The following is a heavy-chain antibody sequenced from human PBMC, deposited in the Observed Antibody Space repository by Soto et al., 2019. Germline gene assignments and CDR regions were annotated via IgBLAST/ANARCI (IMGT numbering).Heavy chain of an antibody. CDR1: GYTCTSYG. V-gene: IGHV1-18*01. CDR3: ARGSWDVLVVSALDY. CDR2: ISAYNGNT. J-gene: IGHJ4*02. Sequence: ASVKVSCKASGYTCTSYGISWVRQAPGQGLEWMGWISAYNGNTNYAQKLQGRVTMTTDTSTSTAYMELRSLRSDDTAVYYCARGSWDVLVVSALDYWGQGTLVTVSS. D-gene: IGHD2-15*01.